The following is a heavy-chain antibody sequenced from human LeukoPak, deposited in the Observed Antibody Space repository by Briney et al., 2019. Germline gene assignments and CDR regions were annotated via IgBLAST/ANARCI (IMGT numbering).Heavy chain of an antibody. D-gene: IGHD6-13*01. CDR2: ISSSGSTI. V-gene: IGHV3-11*01. Sequence: GGSLRPSCAASGFTFSDYYMSWIRQAPGKGLEWVSYISSSGSTIYYADSVKGRFTISRDNAKNSLYLQTNSLRAEDTAVYYCARTSAAGIWYFDLWGRGTLVTVSS. J-gene: IGHJ2*01. CDR3: ARTSAAGIWYFDL. CDR1: GFTFSDYY.